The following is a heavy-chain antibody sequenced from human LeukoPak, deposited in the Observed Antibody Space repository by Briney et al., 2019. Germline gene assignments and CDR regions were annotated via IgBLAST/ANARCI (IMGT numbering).Heavy chain of an antibody. D-gene: IGHD1-7*01. CDR1: GGTFSSYA. J-gene: IGHJ6*02. Sequence: ASVKVSCKASGGTFSSYAISWVRQAPGQGLEWMGGIIPIFGTANYAQKFQGRVTITADESTSTAYMGLRSLRSDDTAVYYCARDGGNYPPYYYYGMDVWGQGTTVTVSS. CDR3: ARDGGNYPPYYYYGMDV. V-gene: IGHV1-69*13. CDR2: IIPIFGTA.